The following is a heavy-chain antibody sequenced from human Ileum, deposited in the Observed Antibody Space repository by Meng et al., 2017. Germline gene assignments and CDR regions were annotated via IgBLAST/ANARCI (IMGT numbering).Heavy chain of an antibody. D-gene: IGHD5-18*01. J-gene: IGHJ4*02. CDR2: IDYSGST. V-gene: IGHV4-30-4*01. CDR1: GVSSGAPLSSTDYY. CDR3: ASGGALWLRGVVDY. Sequence: VQLQDSGPRMVKPSQTLSPTCTLSGVSSGAPLSSTDYYWTWIRQPPGRGLEWIGNIDYSGSTYYTPSLRSRVTMSLDTSKNQFSLNLTSMTAADTAVYYCASGGALWLRGVVDYWGQGALVTVSS.